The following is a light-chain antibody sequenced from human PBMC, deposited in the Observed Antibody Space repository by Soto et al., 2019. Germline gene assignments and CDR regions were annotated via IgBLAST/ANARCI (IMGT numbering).Light chain of an antibody. CDR1: SRDVGAYNL. V-gene: IGLV2-14*01. CDR3: SSFSSRNALV. CDR2: VHR. J-gene: IGLJ2*01. Sequence: QSVLTQPASVSGSRGQSITIYFIGTSRDVGAYNLVSWYQQCPGKGPKLLIYVHRHRPSGVSYRFSGSKSGNTASLTISSLLPEDEAVYFCSSFSSRNALVFGGGTKLTVL.